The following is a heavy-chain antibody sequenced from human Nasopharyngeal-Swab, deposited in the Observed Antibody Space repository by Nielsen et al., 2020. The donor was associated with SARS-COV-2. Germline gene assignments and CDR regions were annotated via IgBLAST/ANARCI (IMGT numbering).Heavy chain of an antibody. Sequence: WIRQPPGKGLGWIGEINHSGRTTYNPSLKSRVTISVDTSKNQFSLKLSSVTAADTAVYYCARGPTQQLVRDYWGQGTLVTVSS. D-gene: IGHD6-13*01. CDR2: INHSGRT. J-gene: IGHJ4*02. CDR3: ARGPTQQLVRDY. V-gene: IGHV4-34*01.